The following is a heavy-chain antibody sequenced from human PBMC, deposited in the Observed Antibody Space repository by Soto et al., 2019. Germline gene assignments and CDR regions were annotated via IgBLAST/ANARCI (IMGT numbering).Heavy chain of an antibody. V-gene: IGHV4-4*09. CDR2: IYNSGST. Sequence: SEPLSVTRSVSGFSIRILSWRWIRQPPGRGLEWIGYIYNSGSTNYNPSLKSRATISVDTSKNQFSLKLSSVTAADTAVYYCMLGSGWKDFDYWGQGTLVTVS. J-gene: IGHJ4*02. D-gene: IGHD3-22*01. CDR1: GFSIRILS. CDR3: MLGSGWKDFDY.